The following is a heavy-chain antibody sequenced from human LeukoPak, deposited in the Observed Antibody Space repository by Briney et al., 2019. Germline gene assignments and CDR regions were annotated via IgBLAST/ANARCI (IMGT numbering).Heavy chain of an antibody. CDR2: LNRDGSVT. D-gene: IGHD2-2*01. CDR3: AREQEDCTGTTCYRAFDV. J-gene: IGHJ3*01. CDR1: GFMFNNYW. Sequence: RGSLRLSCAASGFMFNNYWMHWVRQAPGEGLVWVSRLNRDGSVTDYADSVKGRFSISRDSAKNTLYLQMSSLRSEDTAVYYCAREQEDCTGTTCYRAFDVWGQGTMVTVS. V-gene: IGHV3-74*01.